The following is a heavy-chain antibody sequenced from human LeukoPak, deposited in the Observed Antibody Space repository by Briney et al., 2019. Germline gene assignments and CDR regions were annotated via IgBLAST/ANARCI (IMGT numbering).Heavy chain of an antibody. J-gene: IGHJ4*02. CDR3: ARRFSGGRGNDY. CDR1: GFTFSSYA. CDR2: ISGSGGST. Sequence: GGSLRLSCAASGFTFSSYAMSWVRQAPGKGLEWVSAISGSGGSTYYADSVKGRFTISRDNSKNTLYLQMNSLRAEDTAVYYCARRFSGGRGNDYWGQGTLVTVSS. V-gene: IGHV3-23*01. D-gene: IGHD2-15*01.